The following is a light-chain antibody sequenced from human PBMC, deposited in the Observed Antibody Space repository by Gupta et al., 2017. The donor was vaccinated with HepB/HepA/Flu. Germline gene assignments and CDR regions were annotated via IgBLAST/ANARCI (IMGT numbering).Light chain of an antibody. J-gene: IGKJ3*01. CDR3: QQYGSSPL. CDR2: GAS. CDR1: QSVTSSH. Sequence: IVLTQSPGTLSLSPGERATLSCRASQSVTSSHLAWYQQKPGQAPRLLIYGASSRATGIPDRFSGSGSGTDFTLTISRLEPEDFAVYYCQQYGSSPLFGPGTKVDIK. V-gene: IGKV3-20*01.